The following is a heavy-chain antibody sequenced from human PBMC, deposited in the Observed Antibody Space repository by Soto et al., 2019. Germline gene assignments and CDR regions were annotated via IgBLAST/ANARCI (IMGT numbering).Heavy chain of an antibody. V-gene: IGHV5-10-1*01. J-gene: IGHJ6*02. CDR1: GYSFTSYW. D-gene: IGHD6-19*01. Sequence: XESLNISCKGSGYSFTSYWISWVRQMPGKGLEWMGRIDPSDSYTNYSPSFQGHVTISADKSISTAYLQWSSLKASDTAMYYCARQLHSGPECYYYYGMDVWGQGNTVTVSS. CDR2: IDPSDSYT. CDR3: ARQLHSGPECYYYYGMDV.